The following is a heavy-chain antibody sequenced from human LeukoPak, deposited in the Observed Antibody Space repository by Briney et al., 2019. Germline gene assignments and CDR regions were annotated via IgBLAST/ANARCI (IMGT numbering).Heavy chain of an antibody. CDR2: IYHSGGT. CDR1: DSSISSAYY. D-gene: IGHD3-10*01. J-gene: IGHJ5*02. Sequence: PSETLSLTCTVSDSSISSAYYRGWIRQPPGAGLEWIGSIYHSGGTYYTPSLKSRVSISVDTSKNQFSLKLSSVTAADTAVYYCARGYYGSGSFGGWFDPWGLGTLVTVSS. V-gene: IGHV4-38-2*02. CDR3: ARGYYGSGSFGGWFDP.